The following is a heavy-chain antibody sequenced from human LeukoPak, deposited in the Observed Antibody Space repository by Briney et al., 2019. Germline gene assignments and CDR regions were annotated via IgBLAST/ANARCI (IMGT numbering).Heavy chain of an antibody. Sequence: ASVKVSCKASGGTFSSYDISWVRQAPGQGLEWMGGIITIFGTANYGQKFQCRVTITTNGSTSTAYMELRSPRSEDTAVYYCARGNGSYFDYWGQGTLVTVSS. J-gene: IGHJ4*02. CDR2: IITIFGTA. CDR3: ARGNGSYFDY. D-gene: IGHD1-26*01. V-gene: IGHV1-69*05. CDR1: GGTFSSYD.